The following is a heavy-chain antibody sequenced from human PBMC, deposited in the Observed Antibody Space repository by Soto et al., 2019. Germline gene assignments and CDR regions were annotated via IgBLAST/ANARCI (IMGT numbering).Heavy chain of an antibody. CDR2: IRSKAYGGTT. Sequence: TGGSLRLCCTTSGFTFGDYAMSGSRQAPGKGLEWVGVIRSKAYGGTTDYAASVKGRFTISRDDSKSIAYLQMNSLKSEDTGVYYCTKYTYTSRYAYYGMDVWGHGTTVTVSS. D-gene: IGHD6-13*01. J-gene: IGHJ6*02. CDR3: TKYTYTSRYAYYGMDV. V-gene: IGHV3-49*03. CDR1: GFTFGDYA.